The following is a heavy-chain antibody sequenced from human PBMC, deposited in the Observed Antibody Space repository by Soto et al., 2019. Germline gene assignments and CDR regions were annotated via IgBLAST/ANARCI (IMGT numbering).Heavy chain of an antibody. CDR2: IIPLFGTT. Sequence: QVQLVQSGSEVKMPGSSVKVSCKTSGGTFSRHAINWVRQAPGQGLEWMGGIIPLFGTTNYTQKFKGRVTISADEASNTAYIERSSLTSVDAAVYYGSRAAIHGSSCDFWFDLWGQGTLVTVSS. CDR1: GGTFSRHA. D-gene: IGHD6-13*01. CDR3: SRAAIHGSSCDFWFDL. V-gene: IGHV1-69*01. J-gene: IGHJ5*02.